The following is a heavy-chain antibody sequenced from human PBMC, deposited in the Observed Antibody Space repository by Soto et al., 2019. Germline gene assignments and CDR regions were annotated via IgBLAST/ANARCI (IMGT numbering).Heavy chain of an antibody. D-gene: IGHD5-12*01. CDR2: IYYTGST. J-gene: IGHJ5*02. V-gene: IGHV4-61*01. CDR3: ARVRRWLPEEMVDL. CDR1: GGSVSSESHY. Sequence: ETLSLTCTVSGGSVSSESHYWSWIRQTPGKGLEWIGYIYYTGSTNYNPSLKGRVTMSVDTSRDQVSLRLRSVTRADTAVYYCARVRRWLPEEMVDLWGQGALVTVSS.